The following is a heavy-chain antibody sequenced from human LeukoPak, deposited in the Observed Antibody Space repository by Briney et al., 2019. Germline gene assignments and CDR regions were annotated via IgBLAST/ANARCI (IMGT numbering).Heavy chain of an antibody. CDR3: AKGTSEHKLRLFGETPVAPDAFDI. Sequence: PGGSLRLSCAASGFTFSSYTMSWVRQAPGKGLEWVSAISGSGGSTYYADSVKGRFTISRDNSKSTLYLQMNSLRAEDTAIYYCAKGTSEHKLRLFGETPVAPDAFDIWGQGTMVTVSS. CDR1: GFTFSSYT. J-gene: IGHJ3*02. D-gene: IGHD3-10*02. V-gene: IGHV3-23*01. CDR2: ISGSGGST.